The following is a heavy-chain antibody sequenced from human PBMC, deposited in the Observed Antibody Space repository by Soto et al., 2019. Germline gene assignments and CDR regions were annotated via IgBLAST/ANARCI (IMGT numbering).Heavy chain of an antibody. CDR2: ISGDGVHT. CDR1: GFTFSRYW. D-gene: IGHD1-26*01. Sequence: EVQLAESGGGLIQPGGSLRLSCATSGFTFSRYWIHWVRQAPGEGLVWVSRISGDGVHTDYAESVKGRFTVSRDIAKNSLFLQMSSLRDDDTAVYYCARQLERRVGAASHWGQGTRVSVSS. V-gene: IGHV3-74*01. J-gene: IGHJ4*02. CDR3: ARQLERRVGAASH.